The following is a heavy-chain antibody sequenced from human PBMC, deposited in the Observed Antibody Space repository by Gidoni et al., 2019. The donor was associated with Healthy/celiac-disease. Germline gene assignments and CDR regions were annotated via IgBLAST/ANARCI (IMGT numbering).Heavy chain of an antibody. Sequence: QVQLQESGPGLVKPSATLSLTCAVSGYSISSGYYWGWIRQPPGKGLEWIGSIYHSGSTYYNPSLKSRVTISVDTSKNQFSLKLSSVTAADTAVYYCARHELYSSSSRQLYNWFDPWGQGTLVTVSS. CDR3: ARHELYSSSSRQLYNWFDP. CDR1: GYSISSGYY. J-gene: IGHJ5*02. V-gene: IGHV4-38-2*01. D-gene: IGHD6-6*01. CDR2: IYHSGST.